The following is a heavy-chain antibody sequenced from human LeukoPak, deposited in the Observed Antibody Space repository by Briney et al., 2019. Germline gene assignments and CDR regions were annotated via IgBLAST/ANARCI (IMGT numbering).Heavy chain of an antibody. CDR1: GGSVSSYY. V-gene: IGHV4-59*02. CDR3: ARDNWNYGSSMDV. CDR2: IYYSGST. Sequence: SETLSLTCTVSGGSVSSYYWSWIRQPPGKGLEWIGYIYYSGSTNYNPSLKSRVTISVDTSKNQFSLKLSSVTAADMAVYHCARDNWNYGSSMDVWGQGTTVTVSS. J-gene: IGHJ6*02. D-gene: IGHD1-7*01.